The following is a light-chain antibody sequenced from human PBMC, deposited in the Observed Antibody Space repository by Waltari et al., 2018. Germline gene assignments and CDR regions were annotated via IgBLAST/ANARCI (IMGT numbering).Light chain of an antibody. CDR1: QSVDTW. Sequence: DIQMTQSPSTLSAFVGDRVTITCRASQSVDTWLAWYQQKPGKAPQLLISKASNLRSGVPSRFSGSGFGTEFTLTISSLQPDDVATYYCQHYVSYSVAFGGGTKVELK. CDR3: QHYVSYSVA. V-gene: IGKV1-5*03. CDR2: KAS. J-gene: IGKJ4*01.